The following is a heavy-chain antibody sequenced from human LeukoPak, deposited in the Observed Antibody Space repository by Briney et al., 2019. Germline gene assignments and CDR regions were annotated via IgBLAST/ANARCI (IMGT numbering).Heavy chain of an antibody. V-gene: IGHV1-18*01. CDR3: AREVDSAMVNAFDF. Sequence: ASVKVSCKASGCTFTYYGINWVRLAPGQGLEWMGWVSGYNGNTRYAQNFQGRLTLTTDTSTNIAYMELMRLRSDDTAVYYCAREVDSAMVNAFDFWGQGTLVTVSS. CDR2: VSGYNGNT. J-gene: IGHJ3*01. D-gene: IGHD5-18*01. CDR1: GCTFTYYG.